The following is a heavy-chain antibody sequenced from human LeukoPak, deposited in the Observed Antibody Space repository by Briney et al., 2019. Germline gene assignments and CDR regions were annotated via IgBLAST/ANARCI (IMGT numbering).Heavy chain of an antibody. CDR2: INNNGRST. V-gene: IGHV3-48*03. D-gene: IGHD6-19*01. J-gene: IGHJ4*02. CDR3: ARGQQWLPDY. Sequence: GGSLRLSCAASGFTFSSYEMDWVRQAPGKGLEWISYINNNGRSTYYADSVKGRFTISRDNAKNSLYLQMNSLRAEDTAVYYCARGQQWLPDYWGQGALVTVSS. CDR1: GFTFSSYE.